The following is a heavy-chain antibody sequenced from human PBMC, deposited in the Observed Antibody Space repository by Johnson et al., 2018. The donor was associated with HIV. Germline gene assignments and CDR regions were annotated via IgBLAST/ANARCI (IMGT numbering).Heavy chain of an antibody. J-gene: IGHJ3*02. D-gene: IGHD5-24*01. Sequence: VQLVESGGGLVKPGGSLRLSCAASGFTFSSYWMSWVRQAPGKGLEWVANIRQDGSEKYYVDSVKGRFTISRDNAKNSLYLQMNSLRDEDTAMYYCAKDLGDGYNFAGVFDIWGQGTMVTVSS. CDR1: GFTFSSYW. V-gene: IGHV3-7*01. CDR3: AKDLGDGYNFAGVFDI. CDR2: IRQDGSEK.